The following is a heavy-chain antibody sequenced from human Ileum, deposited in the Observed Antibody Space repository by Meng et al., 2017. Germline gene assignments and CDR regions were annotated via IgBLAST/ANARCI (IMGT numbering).Heavy chain of an antibody. V-gene: IGHV4-31*03. Sequence: QLQESVPGLVKPSQTLSLTCTVSGGSVSDGDYYWSWVRQHPGKGLECIGHMYSSGNAYYNPSLKSRDSMSVDTSKNQFSVRLSSVTAADTAIYYCARVYYDSSGLNWFDSWGQGTLVTVSS. CDR1: GGSVSDGDYY. CDR2: MYSSGNA. J-gene: IGHJ5*01. CDR3: ARVYYDSSGLNWFDS. D-gene: IGHD3-22*01.